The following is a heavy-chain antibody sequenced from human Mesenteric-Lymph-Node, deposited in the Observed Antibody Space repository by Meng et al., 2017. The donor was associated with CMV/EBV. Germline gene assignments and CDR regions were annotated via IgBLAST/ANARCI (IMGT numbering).Heavy chain of an antibody. Sequence: ASVKVSCKASGYNFKSYYMHWVRQAPGQGLEWMGIINPSSGTSNHAQKFQGRVAMTWDTSTSTVYMELSSLRSEDTAVYYCAIPALQYCSSTSCYGMDVWGQGTTVTVSS. CDR3: AIPALQYCSSTSCYGMDV. D-gene: IGHD2-2*01. J-gene: IGHJ6*02. CDR1: GYNFKSYY. V-gene: IGHV1-46*02. CDR2: INPSSGTS.